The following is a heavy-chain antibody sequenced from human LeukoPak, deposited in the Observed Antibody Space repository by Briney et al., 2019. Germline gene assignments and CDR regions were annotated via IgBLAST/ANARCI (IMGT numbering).Heavy chain of an antibody. CDR3: AREGLLWFGEFDY. V-gene: IGHV3-30-3*01. D-gene: IGHD3-10*01. CDR2: ISYDGSNK. Sequence: GGSLRLSCAASGFTFSSYAMSWVRQAPGKGLEWVAVISYDGSNKYYADSVKGRFTISRDNSKNTLYLQMNSLRAEDTAVYYCAREGLLWFGEFDYWGQGTLVTVSS. J-gene: IGHJ4*02. CDR1: GFTFSSYA.